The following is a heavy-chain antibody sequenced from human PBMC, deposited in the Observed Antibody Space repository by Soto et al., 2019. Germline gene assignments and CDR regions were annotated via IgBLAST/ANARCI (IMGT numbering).Heavy chain of an antibody. CDR1: GGTFSSYT. V-gene: IGHV1-69*02. CDR3: ARGPMGATFSPPFNY. D-gene: IGHD1-26*01. J-gene: IGHJ4*02. CDR2: IIPILGIA. Sequence: SVKVSCKASGGTFSSYTISWVRQAPGQGLEWMGRIIPILGIANYAQKFQGRVTITADKSTSTAYMELSSLRSEDTAVYNCARGPMGATFSPPFNYGGQETLLTVSS.